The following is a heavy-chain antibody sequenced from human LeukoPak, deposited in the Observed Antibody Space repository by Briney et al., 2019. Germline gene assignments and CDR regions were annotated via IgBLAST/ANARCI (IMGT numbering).Heavy chain of an antibody. CDR3: ASGPSLGTTHPYFDY. Sequence: GASVKVSCKASGYTFTGYYMHWVRQAPGQGLEWMGWINPNSGGTNYAQKFQGRVTMTGDTSISTAYMEVSRLRFDDTAVYYCASGPSLGTTHPYFDYWGQGTLVTVSS. V-gene: IGHV1-2*02. J-gene: IGHJ4*02. CDR2: INPNSGGT. CDR1: GYTFTGYY. D-gene: IGHD2-15*01.